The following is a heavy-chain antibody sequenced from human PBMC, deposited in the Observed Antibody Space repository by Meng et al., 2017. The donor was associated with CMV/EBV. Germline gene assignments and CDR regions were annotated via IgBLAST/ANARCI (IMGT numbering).Heavy chain of an antibody. CDR2: IYPGDSDT. Sequence: TVSCQGSGYSFTSYWIGWVRQTPGKGLEWMGIIYPGDSDTRYSPSFQGQVTISADKSISTAYLQWSSLKASDAARYYCARYYCSSCHFDYWGQGTLVTVSS. CDR3: ARYYCSSCHFDY. CDR1: GYSFTSYW. D-gene: IGHD2-2*01. V-gene: IGHV5-51*01. J-gene: IGHJ4*02.